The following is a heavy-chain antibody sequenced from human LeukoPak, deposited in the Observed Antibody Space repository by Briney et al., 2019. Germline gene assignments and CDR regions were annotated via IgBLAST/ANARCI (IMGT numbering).Heavy chain of an antibody. J-gene: IGHJ4*02. V-gene: IGHV3-49*04. D-gene: IGHD3-10*01. Sequence: QTGGSLRLSCTASGFTFGDYAMNWVRQAPGKGLEWVGFIRSKAYGGTTEYAASVKGRFTISRDDSKSIAYLQSNSLKTEETAVYYSTREEAGRILYGSGSYYPHFDFWGQGTLVTVSS. CDR1: GFTFGDYA. CDR3: TREEAGRILYGSGSYYPHFDF. CDR2: IRSKAYGGTT.